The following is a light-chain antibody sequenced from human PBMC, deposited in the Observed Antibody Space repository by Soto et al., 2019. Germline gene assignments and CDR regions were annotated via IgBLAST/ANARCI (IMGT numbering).Light chain of an antibody. V-gene: IGLV2-14*01. J-gene: IGLJ1*01. Sequence: LNQPASVSGSPGQSIAISCTGTSSDIGSYNYVSWYQQHPGKAPKLIIHEVSNRPSGISDHFSGSKSGNTASLTISGLQADDEADYYCSSHTTYSTRIFGTGTKVTVL. CDR1: SSDIGSYNY. CDR3: SSHTTYSTRI. CDR2: EVS.